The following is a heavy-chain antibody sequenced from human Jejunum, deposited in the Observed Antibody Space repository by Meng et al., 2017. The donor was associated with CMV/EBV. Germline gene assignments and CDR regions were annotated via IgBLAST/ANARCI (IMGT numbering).Heavy chain of an antibody. Sequence: AYGFTFSSYAMTWVRQAPGKGLEWVSAFSGIGGRTNYADSVKGRFTIFRDNSKNTMYLQMNSLRVEDTAIYYCAKGGSSSWNSEADYWGQGTLVTVSS. D-gene: IGHD6-13*01. CDR2: FSGIGGRT. CDR1: GFTFSSYA. V-gene: IGHV3-23*01. J-gene: IGHJ4*02. CDR3: AKGGSSSWNSEADY.